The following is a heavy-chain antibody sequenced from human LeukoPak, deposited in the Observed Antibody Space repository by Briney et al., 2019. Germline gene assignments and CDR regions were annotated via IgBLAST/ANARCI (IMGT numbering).Heavy chain of an antibody. V-gene: IGHV4-61*02. CDR3: ARDGYSVYSSGSGYNWFDP. CDR1: GGSISSGRYD. J-gene: IGHJ5*02. D-gene: IGHD6-19*01. Sequence: PSQTLSLTCTGSGGSISSGRYDWGWIRQPPGKGLDCIGRSYTSGRTNDHPSLKSRVTISLEPPKNPFSLTLSSVTAADTAVYYCARDGYSVYSSGSGYNWFDPWGQGTLVTVSS. CDR2: SYTSGRT.